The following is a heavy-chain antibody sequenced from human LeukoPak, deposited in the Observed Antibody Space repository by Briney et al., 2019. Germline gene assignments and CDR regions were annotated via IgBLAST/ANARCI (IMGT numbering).Heavy chain of an antibody. D-gene: IGHD3-3*01. CDR1: GFTFSNYW. V-gene: IGHV3-7*01. J-gene: IGHJ4*02. CDR2: IKQDGSEK. Sequence: PGGSLRLSCAASGFTFSNYWMSWVRQAPGKGLEWVANIKQDGSEKYYVNSVKGRFTISRDNAKNSLYLQMNSLRAEDTANYYCAREDDWNYEDHWGQGTLVTVSS. CDR3: AREDDWNYEDH.